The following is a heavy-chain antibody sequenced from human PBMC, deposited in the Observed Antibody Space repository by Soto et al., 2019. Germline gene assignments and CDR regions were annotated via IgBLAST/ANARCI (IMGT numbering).Heavy chain of an antibody. V-gene: IGHV1-3*01. CDR1: GYTFTSYA. CDR2: INAGNGNT. D-gene: IGHD3-10*02. J-gene: IGHJ3*02. CDR3: ARINVRDRGGAFDI. Sequence: QVQLVQSGAEVKKPGASVKVSCKASGYTFTSYAMHWVRQAPGQRLEWMGWINAGNGNTKYSQKFQGRVTITRDTSASTAYIELSSLRSEDTAVYYCARINVRDRGGAFDIWGQGTMVTVSS.